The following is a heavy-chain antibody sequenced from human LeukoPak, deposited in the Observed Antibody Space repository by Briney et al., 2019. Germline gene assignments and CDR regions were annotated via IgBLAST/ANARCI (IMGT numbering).Heavy chain of an antibody. D-gene: IGHD4-17*01. Sequence: PSETLSLTCTVSGGSISSYYWSWIRQPAGKGLEWIGRIYTSGSTNYNPSLKSRVTMSVDTSKNQFSLKLSSVTAADTAVYYCARDAADYGDYVFVLDYWGQGALVTVSS. V-gene: IGHV4-4*07. CDR3: ARDAADYGDYVFVLDY. CDR1: GGSISSYY. CDR2: IYTSGST. J-gene: IGHJ4*02.